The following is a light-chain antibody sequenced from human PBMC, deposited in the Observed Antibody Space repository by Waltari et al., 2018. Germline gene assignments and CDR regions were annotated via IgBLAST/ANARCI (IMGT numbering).Light chain of an antibody. CDR2: FDS. Sequence: SYVLTQPPSVSVAPGKTARITCGGNNIGRQSVHWYQQKPGQAPILLLYFDSDRPSGVPVRVSGSNFGDTATLTISRVEAGNEADYYCQVWDRSSDSWVFGGGTKLTVL. J-gene: IGLJ3*02. V-gene: IGLV3-21*04. CDR1: NIGRQS. CDR3: QVWDRSSDSWV.